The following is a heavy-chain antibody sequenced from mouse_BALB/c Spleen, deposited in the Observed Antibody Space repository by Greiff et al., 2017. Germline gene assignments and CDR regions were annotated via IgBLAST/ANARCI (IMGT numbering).Heavy chain of an antibody. J-gene: IGHJ4*01. D-gene: IGHD2-14*01. Sequence: EVKVEESGGGLVQPGGSRKLSCAASGFTFSDYGMAWVRQAPGKGPEWVAFISNLAYSIYYADTVTGRFTISRENAKNTLYLEMSSLRSEDTAMYYCAREGYRSYAMDYWGQGTSVTVSS. CDR1: GFTFSDYG. CDR2: ISNLAYSI. CDR3: AREGYRSYAMDY. V-gene: IGHV5-15*02.